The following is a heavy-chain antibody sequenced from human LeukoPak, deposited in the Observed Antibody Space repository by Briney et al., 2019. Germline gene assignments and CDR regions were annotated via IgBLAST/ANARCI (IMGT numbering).Heavy chain of an antibody. V-gene: IGHV3-23*01. CDR1: GFTFSSYA. CDR2: MSGSDSRT. Sequence: GGSLRLSCAASGFTFSSYAMSWVRQAPGKGLEWVSSMSGSDSRTYYADSVKGRFTIPRDNSKNTLYLQMNSLRAEDTAVYYCAKDLRSSYVSEDFDYWGQGTLVSV. D-gene: IGHD6-6*01. J-gene: IGHJ4*02. CDR3: AKDLRSSYVSEDFDY.